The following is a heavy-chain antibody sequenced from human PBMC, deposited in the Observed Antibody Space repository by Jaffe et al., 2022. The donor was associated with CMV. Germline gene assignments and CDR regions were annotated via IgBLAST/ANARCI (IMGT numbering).Heavy chain of an antibody. V-gene: IGHV1-2*02. CDR3: ARGVTIFGVVIRRIPMDV. Sequence: QVQLVQSGAEVKKPGASVKVSCKASGYTFTGYYMHWVRQAPGQGLEWMGWINPNSGGTNYAQKFQGRVTMTRDTSISTAYMELSRLRSDDTAVYYCARGVTIFGVVIRRIPMDVWGQGTTVTVSS. D-gene: IGHD3-3*01. CDR2: INPNSGGT. J-gene: IGHJ6*02. CDR1: GYTFTGYY.